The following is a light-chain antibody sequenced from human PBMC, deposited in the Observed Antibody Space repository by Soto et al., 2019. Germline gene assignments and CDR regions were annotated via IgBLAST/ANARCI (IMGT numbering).Light chain of an antibody. CDR1: SSNIGAGSD. J-gene: IGLJ1*01. Sequence: QSVLTQPPSISGAPGQRVTISCTGSSSNIGAGSDVHWYHQLPGTAPKLLIYGNTNRPSGVPDRFSGSKSGTSASLAIAGIQTEDEGDYYCQTYDSSMSGLYVLGTGTKVTVL. V-gene: IGLV1-40*01. CDR2: GNT. CDR3: QTYDSSMSGLYV.